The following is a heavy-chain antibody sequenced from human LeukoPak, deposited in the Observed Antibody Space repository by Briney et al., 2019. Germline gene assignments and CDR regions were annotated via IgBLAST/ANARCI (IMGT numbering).Heavy chain of an antibody. CDR2: ISGNGGSI. D-gene: IGHD1-26*01. J-gene: IGHJ4*02. Sequence: AGGSLRLSCAASGFTFSSYAMNWVRQAPGKGLEWVSVISGNGGSIYYADSVKGRFTISRDNSKNTLYLQMNSLRAEDTAVYYCASALRIYYYFDYWGQGTLVTVSS. CDR3: ASALRIYYYFDY. CDR1: GFTFSSYA. V-gene: IGHV3-23*01.